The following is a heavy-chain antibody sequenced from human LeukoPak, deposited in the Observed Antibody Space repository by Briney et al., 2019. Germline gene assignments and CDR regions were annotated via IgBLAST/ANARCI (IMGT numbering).Heavy chain of an antibody. CDR1: GYSISSGYY. Sequence: SETLSLTCAVSGYSISSGYYWGWIRQPPGKGLEWIGSIYHSGSTYYNPSLKSRVTISVDTSKNQFSLKLSSVTAADTAEYYCARPTYSGSYSGAFDIWGQGTMVTVSS. CDR2: IYHSGST. D-gene: IGHD1-26*01. V-gene: IGHV4-38-2*01. CDR3: ARPTYSGSYSGAFDI. J-gene: IGHJ3*02.